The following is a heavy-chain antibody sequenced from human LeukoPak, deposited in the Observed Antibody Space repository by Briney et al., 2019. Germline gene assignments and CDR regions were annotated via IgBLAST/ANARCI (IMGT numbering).Heavy chain of an antibody. Sequence: ASVKVSCKASGYTFTSYGISWVRQAPGQGLEWMGWISAYNGNTNYAQKLQGRVTMTTDTSTSTAYMELRSLRSDDTAVYYCARDQLRLRYFDWLLAGGAFDIWGQGTMVTVSS. CDR2: ISAYNGNT. J-gene: IGHJ3*02. D-gene: IGHD3-9*01. CDR1: GYTFTSYG. CDR3: ARDQLRLRYFDWLLAGGAFDI. V-gene: IGHV1-18*04.